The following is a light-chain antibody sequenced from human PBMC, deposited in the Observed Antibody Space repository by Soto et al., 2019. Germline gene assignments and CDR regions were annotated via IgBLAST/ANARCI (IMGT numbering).Light chain of an antibody. V-gene: IGKV3-15*01. CDR2: GAS. J-gene: IGKJ5*01. CDR1: QSVSSN. CDR3: QQYSNWPPAIS. Sequence: EIVLTQSPGILHLSPGERATLSCRTSQSVSSNYLAWYQQKPGQAPRLLIYGASTRATGIPSRFSGSGSGTEFTLTISRLQSEDFAVYYCQQYSNWPPAISFGQGTRLENK.